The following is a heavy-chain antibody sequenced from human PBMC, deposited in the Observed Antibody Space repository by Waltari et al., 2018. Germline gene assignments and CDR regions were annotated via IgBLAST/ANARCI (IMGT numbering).Heavy chain of an antibody. D-gene: IGHD6-6*01. V-gene: IGHV3-13*01. J-gene: IGHJ6*02. CDR3: ATISSVAIH. CDR2: ISTTCDT. Sequence: EVQLLESGGGLVQPGWSLRLSCAVSGFTFSNHDMHWVRQATGKVLEWVSAISTTCDTYYAASVRGRFTISREDAQNSFFLQMNSLRAGDTAVYYCATISSVAIHWGQGTTVTVSS. CDR1: GFTFSNHD.